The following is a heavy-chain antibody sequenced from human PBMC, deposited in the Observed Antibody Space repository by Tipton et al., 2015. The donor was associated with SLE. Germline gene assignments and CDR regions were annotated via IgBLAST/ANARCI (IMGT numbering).Heavy chain of an antibody. CDR3: ARGEVGAAIVDAFDI. J-gene: IGHJ3*02. Sequence: SLRLSCAASGFTFSNSAMNWVRQAPGKGLEWVSTISSRSIYIYYADSVRGRFTISRDNAKNSLYLQMDSLRAEDTAVYYCARGEVGAAIVDAFDIWGQGTTVTVSS. D-gene: IGHD1-26*01. CDR1: GFTFSNSA. CDR2: ISSRSIYI. V-gene: IGHV3-21*03.